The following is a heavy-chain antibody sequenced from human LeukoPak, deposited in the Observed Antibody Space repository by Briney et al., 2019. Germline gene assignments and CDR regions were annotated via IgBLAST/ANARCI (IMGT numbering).Heavy chain of an antibody. CDR1: GYTFTSYD. J-gene: IGHJ5*02. Sequence: GASVKVSCKASGYTFTSYDINWVRQATGQGLEWMGWMNPNSGNTGYAQKFQGRVTMTRNTSISTAYMELSSLRSEDTAVYYCARTYGDYGWYNWFDPWGQGTLVTVSS. D-gene: IGHD4-17*01. CDR3: ARTYGDYGWYNWFDP. V-gene: IGHV1-8*01. CDR2: MNPNSGNT.